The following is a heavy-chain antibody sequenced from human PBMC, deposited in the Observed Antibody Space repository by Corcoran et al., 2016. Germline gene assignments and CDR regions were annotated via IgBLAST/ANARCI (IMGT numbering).Heavy chain of an antibody. J-gene: IGHJ6*02. Sequence: QVQLVESGGGVVQPGRSLILSCAASGFTFSSYGMHWVRQAPGKGLEWVAVISYDGSNKYYADSVKGRFTISRDNSKNTLYLQMNSLRAEYTAVDYCAKVVPAATNYYYYYGMDVWGQGTTVTVSS. D-gene: IGHD2-2*01. CDR2: ISYDGSNK. CDR1: GFTFSSYG. V-gene: IGHV3-30*18. CDR3: AKVVPAATNYYYYYGMDV.